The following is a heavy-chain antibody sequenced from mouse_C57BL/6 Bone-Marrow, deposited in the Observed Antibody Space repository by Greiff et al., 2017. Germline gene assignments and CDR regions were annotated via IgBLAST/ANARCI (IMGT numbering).Heavy chain of an antibody. CDR1: GYTFTSYW. V-gene: IGHV1-52*01. D-gene: IGHD3-3*01. CDR3: ARTRAYYAMDY. Sequence: VQLQQPGAELVRPGSSVKLSCKASGYTFTSYWMHWVKQRPIQGLEWIGNIDPSDSETHYNQKFKDKATLTVDKSSSTAYMPLSSRTSEDSAVYYCARTRAYYAMDYWGQGTSVTVSS. CDR2: IDPSDSET. J-gene: IGHJ4*01.